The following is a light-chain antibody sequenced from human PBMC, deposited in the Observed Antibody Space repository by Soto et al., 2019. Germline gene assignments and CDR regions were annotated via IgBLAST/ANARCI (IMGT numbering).Light chain of an antibody. CDR2: EVS. CDR1: SSDVGGYNY. V-gene: IGLV2-8*01. J-gene: IGLJ2*01. Sequence: QSALTQPPSASGSPGQSVTISCTGTSSDVGGYNYVSWYQQHPGKAPQLMIYEVSKRPSGVPDRFSGSKSGNTASLTVSGLQAEDAADYYSSSYSGSYNLVVGGGTKLTVL. CDR3: SSYSGSYNLV.